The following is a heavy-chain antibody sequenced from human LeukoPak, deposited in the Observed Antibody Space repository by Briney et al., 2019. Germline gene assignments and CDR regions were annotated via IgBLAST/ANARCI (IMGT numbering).Heavy chain of an antibody. Sequence: PGGSLRLSCAASGFTFSSYGMHWVRQAPGKGLEWVAVIWYGGSNKYYADSVKGRFTISRDNSKNTLYLQMNSLRAEDTAVYYCAKEGGEYSSSSWFDSWGQGTLVTVSS. CDR1: GFTFSSYG. CDR3: AKEGGEYSSSSWFDS. CDR2: IWYGGSNK. J-gene: IGHJ5*01. D-gene: IGHD6-13*01. V-gene: IGHV3-30*02.